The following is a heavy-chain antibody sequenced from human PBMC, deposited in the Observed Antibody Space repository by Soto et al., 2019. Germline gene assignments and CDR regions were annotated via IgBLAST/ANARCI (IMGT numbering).Heavy chain of an antibody. CDR3: ARGLGIAVAGPLDAFDI. CDR1: GYIFTSYY. CDR2: INPSGGST. Sequence: ASVKVSCKASGYIFTSYYIHWVRQAPGQGLEWMGIINPSGGSTSYAQKFQGRVTMTRDTSTSTVYMELSSLRSKDTAVYYCARGLGIAVAGPLDAFDIWGQGTMVTVSS. V-gene: IGHV1-46*03. J-gene: IGHJ3*02. D-gene: IGHD6-19*01.